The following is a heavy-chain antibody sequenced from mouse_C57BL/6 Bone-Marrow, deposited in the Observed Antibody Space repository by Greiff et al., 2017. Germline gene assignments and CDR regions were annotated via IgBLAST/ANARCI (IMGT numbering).Heavy chain of an antibody. Sequence: EVKVVESGGGLVKPGGSLKLSCAASGFTFSSYAMSWVRQTPEKRLEWVATISDGGSYTYYPDNVKGRFTISRDNAKNNLYLQMSHLKSEDTAMYYCARVWSWFAYWGQGTLVTVSA. CDR1: GFTFSSYA. CDR2: ISDGGSYT. CDR3: ARVWSWFAY. J-gene: IGHJ3*01. D-gene: IGHD2-10*02. V-gene: IGHV5-4*03.